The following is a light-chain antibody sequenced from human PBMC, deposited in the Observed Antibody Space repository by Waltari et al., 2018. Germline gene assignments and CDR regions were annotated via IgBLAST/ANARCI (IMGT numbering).Light chain of an antibody. V-gene: IGKV3-20*01. Sequence: SCRSSQSISRYLAWYQQKPGQAPRLLIYGASNRATGVPPRFSCSGSGTDFSLTISGLEPEDSAVYYCQHHFRLPATFGQGTKVEIK. CDR1: QSISRY. CDR2: GAS. CDR3: QHHFRLPAT. J-gene: IGKJ1*01.